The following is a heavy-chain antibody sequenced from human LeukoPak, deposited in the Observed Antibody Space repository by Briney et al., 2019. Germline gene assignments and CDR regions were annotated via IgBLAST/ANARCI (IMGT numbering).Heavy chain of an antibody. CDR1: GYTFTFYY. D-gene: IGHD2-15*01. CDR3: ARERTLTSCYDY. CDR2: INPNSGGT. J-gene: IGHJ4*02. Sequence: GASVTVSCTASGYTFTFYYMHWVRQAPGQGLEWMGWINPNSGGTNYAQKFQGRVTMTRDTSISTAYMELSRLRSDDTAVYYCARERTLTSCYDYWGQGTLVTVSS. V-gene: IGHV1-2*02.